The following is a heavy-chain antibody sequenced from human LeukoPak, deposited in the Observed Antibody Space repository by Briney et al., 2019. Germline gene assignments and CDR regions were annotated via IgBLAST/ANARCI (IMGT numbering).Heavy chain of an antibody. J-gene: IGHJ4*02. D-gene: IGHD3-22*01. CDR2: IIPIFGTA. CDR1: GGTFSSYA. V-gene: IGHV1-69*05. CDR3: ARELPTYYYDSSGYYYPSTSDY. Sequence: GASVKVSCEASGGTFSSYAISWVRQAPGQGLEWMGRIIPIFGTANYAQKFQGRVTITTDESTSTAYMELSSLRSEDTAVYYCARELPTYYYDSSGYYYPSTSDYWGQGTLVTVSS.